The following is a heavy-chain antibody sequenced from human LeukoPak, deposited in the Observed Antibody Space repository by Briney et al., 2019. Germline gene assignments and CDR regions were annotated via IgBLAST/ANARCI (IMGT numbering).Heavy chain of an antibody. CDR2: IKSKTDGGAT. D-gene: IGHD6-19*01. J-gene: IGHJ3*02. Sequence: GGSLRLSCAASGFISTNAWMSWVRQAPGKGLEWVGRIKSKTDGGATDFAAPVKGRLTISRDDSRNTLYLHMNSLRIEDTAVYFCTAEYRDSSGWYGAFDIWGQGTMVTVSS. V-gene: IGHV3-15*01. CDR1: GFISTNAW. CDR3: TAEYRDSSGWYGAFDI.